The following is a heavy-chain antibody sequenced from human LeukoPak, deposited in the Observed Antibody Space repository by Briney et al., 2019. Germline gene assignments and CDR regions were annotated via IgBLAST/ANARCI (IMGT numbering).Heavy chain of an antibody. CDR1: GFTFSSYE. Sequence: PGGSLRLSCAASGFTFSSYEMSWVRQAPGKGLEWVSVISGSGETTYYADSVKGRFTVSRDNSKNTLYLQMNSLRAEDTAVYYCAKETPHFDYWGQGTLVTVSS. J-gene: IGHJ4*02. CDR3: AKETPHFDY. CDR2: ISGSGETT. V-gene: IGHV3-23*01.